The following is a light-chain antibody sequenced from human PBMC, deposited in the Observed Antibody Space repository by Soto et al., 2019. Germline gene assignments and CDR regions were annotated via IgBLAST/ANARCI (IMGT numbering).Light chain of an antibody. Sequence: DAVMTQSPLSLPVTLGQPASISCRSSQSLVYSDGNTYLNWFQQRPGQSPRRLIYKVSNRDSGVPERFSGSGSGTDFTLKISRVEAEDVGVYYCIQGTHWPRTFGQGTKVEIK. CDR2: KVS. J-gene: IGKJ1*01. CDR1: QSLVYSDGNTY. V-gene: IGKV2-30*01. CDR3: IQGTHWPRT.